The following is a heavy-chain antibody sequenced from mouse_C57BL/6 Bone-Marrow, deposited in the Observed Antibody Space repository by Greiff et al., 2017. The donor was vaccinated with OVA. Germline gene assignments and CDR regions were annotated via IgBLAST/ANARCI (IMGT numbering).Heavy chain of an antibody. D-gene: IGHD2-1*01. V-gene: IGHV1-76*01. CDR3: AREGIYYGIAWFAY. Sequence: QVQLKESGAELVRPGASVKLSCKASGYPFTDYYLNWVKQRPGQGLEWIARISPGSGNTYYNEKFKGKATLTAEKSSSTAYMQLSSLTSEDSAVYFCAREGIYYGIAWFAYWGQGTLVTVSA. J-gene: IGHJ3*01. CDR1: GYPFTDYY. CDR2: ISPGSGNT.